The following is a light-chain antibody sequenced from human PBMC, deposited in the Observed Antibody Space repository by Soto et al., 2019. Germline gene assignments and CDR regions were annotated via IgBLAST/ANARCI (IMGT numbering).Light chain of an antibody. V-gene: IGLV1-44*01. Sequence: QSVLTQPASVSGSPGQSITISCGGTSSDVGGNTVNWYQQLPGAAPKILIYGDNQRPSGVPDRFSVSKSGTSASLAISGLRSEDEADYYCEAWDDSLNAFVFGTGTKVTVL. J-gene: IGLJ1*01. CDR2: GDN. CDR3: EAWDDSLNAFV. CDR1: SSDVGGNT.